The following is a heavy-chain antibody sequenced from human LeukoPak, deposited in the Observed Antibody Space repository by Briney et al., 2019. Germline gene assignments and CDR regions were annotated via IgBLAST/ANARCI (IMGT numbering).Heavy chain of an antibody. CDR3: AKTQSRTTMTRAGSEFDS. CDR1: GFTFSSYG. J-gene: IGHJ4*02. Sequence: GGSLRLSCAASGFTFSSYGMSWVRQAPGKGLEWVSSTSGRGDSAYYADSVKGRFTISRDNSKNTLYLQMNSLRGDDTAVYYCAKTQSRTTMTRAGSEFDSWGQGTLVTVSS. V-gene: IGHV3-23*01. D-gene: IGHD4-11*01. CDR2: TSGRGDSA.